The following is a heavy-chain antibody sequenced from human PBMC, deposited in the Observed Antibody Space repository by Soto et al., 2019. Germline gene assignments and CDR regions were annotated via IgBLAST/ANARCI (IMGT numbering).Heavy chain of an antibody. D-gene: IGHD3-16*02. V-gene: IGHV4-59*08. CDR2: IYYSGST. J-gene: IGHJ4*02. CDR1: GGSISSYY. CDR3: VAGGTYRYGY. Sequence: QVQLQESGPGLVKPSETLSLTCTVSGGSISSYYWSWIRQPQGKGLEWIAYIYYSGSTNYNPSLKSRVTISVDTSKNQFSLKLSSVTAADTAIYYCVAGGTYRYGYWGQGTLVTVSS.